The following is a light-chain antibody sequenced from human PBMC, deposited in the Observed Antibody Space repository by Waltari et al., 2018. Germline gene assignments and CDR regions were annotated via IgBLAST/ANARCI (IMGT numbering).Light chain of an antibody. CDR3: QSYDSSLSGVI. J-gene: IGLJ2*01. V-gene: IGLV1-40*01. CDR1: SSNIRAGYD. Sequence: QSVLTQPPSVSGAPGQRITISFTGTSSNIRAGYDVHWYLQLPVTAPKLLILGNHHRPSGVPDRFSASKSDTSASLAITGLQDEDEADYYCQSYDSSLSGVIFGGGTKLTVL. CDR2: GNH.